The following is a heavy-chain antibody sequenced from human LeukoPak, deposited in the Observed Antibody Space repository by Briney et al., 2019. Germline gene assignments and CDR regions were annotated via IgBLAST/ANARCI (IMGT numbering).Heavy chain of an antibody. D-gene: IGHD3-22*01. Sequence: SVKVSGKASGFTFTSSAVQWVRQARGQRLEWIGWIVVGSGNTNYAQKFQERVTITRDMSTSTAYMELSSLRSEDTAVYYCAASPDYYDSSGYSYYFDYWGQGTLVTVSS. J-gene: IGHJ4*02. CDR1: GFTFTSSA. CDR2: IVVGSGNT. CDR3: AASPDYYDSSGYSYYFDY. V-gene: IGHV1-58*01.